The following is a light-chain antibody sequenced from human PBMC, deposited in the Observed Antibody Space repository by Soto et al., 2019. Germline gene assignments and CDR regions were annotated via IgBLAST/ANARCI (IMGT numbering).Light chain of an antibody. Sequence: DTQMTQSPSSLSASVGDTVTITCRASQSVRNYLSWYQHKPGKAPKLLIYAASRLHTGVPSRFSGSGSGKGFPLTLISLQPEDLATYYRQHNYDIPGTFGQGTRVDIK. CDR1: QSVRNY. V-gene: IGKV1-39*01. CDR2: AAS. CDR3: QHNYDIPGT. J-gene: IGKJ1*01.